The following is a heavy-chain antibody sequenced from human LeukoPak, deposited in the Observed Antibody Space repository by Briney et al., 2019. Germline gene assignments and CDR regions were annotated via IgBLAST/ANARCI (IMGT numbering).Heavy chain of an antibody. J-gene: IGHJ4*02. CDR1: GFTFSSYW. CDR3: ARGYNYGHGVFDS. V-gene: IGHV3-74*01. D-gene: IGHD5-18*01. Sequence: GGSLRLSCAASGFTFSSYWMHWVRQAPGKGLVWVSRINSDGSSTSYADSVKGRFTISRDNAKNTLYLQMNSLRAEDTAVYYYARGYNYGHGVFDSWGQGTLVTVSS. CDR2: INSDGSST.